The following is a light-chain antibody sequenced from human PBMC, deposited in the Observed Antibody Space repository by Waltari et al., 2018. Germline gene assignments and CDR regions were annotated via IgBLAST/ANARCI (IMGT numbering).Light chain of an antibody. CDR3: CSYAGSSTWV. CDR1: SSDVGGYNY. Sequence: QSALTQPASVSGSPGQSITISCTGTSSDVGGYNYVSGHQQHPGKAPKPLISEVTRRPSGVSNRFSGSKSGNTASLTISGLQAEDEADYYCCSYAGSSTWVFGGGTKLTVL. V-gene: IGLV2-23*02. CDR2: EVT. J-gene: IGLJ3*02.